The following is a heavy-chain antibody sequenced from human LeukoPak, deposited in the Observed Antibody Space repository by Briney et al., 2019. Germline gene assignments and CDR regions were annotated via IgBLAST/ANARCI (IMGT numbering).Heavy chain of an antibody. J-gene: IGHJ4*02. CDR2: ISSSGSTI. D-gene: IGHD6-6*01. CDR3: ARDLYSSSGY. V-gene: IGHV3-48*03. Sequence: QPGGSLRLSCAASGFTFSSYEMTWVRQAPGKGLEWVSYISSSGSTIYYADSVKGRFTISRDNAKNSLYLQMNSLRAEDTAVYYCARDLYSSSGYWGQGTLVTVSS. CDR1: GFTFSSYE.